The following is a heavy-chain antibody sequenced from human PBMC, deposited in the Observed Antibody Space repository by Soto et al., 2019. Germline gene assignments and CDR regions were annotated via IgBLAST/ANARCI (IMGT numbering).Heavy chain of an antibody. J-gene: IGHJ6*02. CDR1: GFTFSSYG. V-gene: IGHV3-30*18. Sequence: PGGSLRLSCAASGFTFSSYGMHWVRQAPGKGLEWVAVISYDGSNKYYADSVKGRFTISRDNSKNTLYLQMNSLRAEDTAVYYCAKDRLAVTAIRCYYYYYGMDVWGQGTTVTVSS. D-gene: IGHD2-21*02. CDR3: AKDRLAVTAIRCYYYYYGMDV. CDR2: ISYDGSNK.